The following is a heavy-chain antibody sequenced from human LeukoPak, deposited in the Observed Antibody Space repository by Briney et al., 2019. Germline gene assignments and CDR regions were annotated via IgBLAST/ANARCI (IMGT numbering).Heavy chain of an antibody. J-gene: IGHJ5*02. D-gene: IGHD5-24*01. V-gene: IGHV4-4*07. CDR1: GGSISSYY. CDR3: ARDPAGWPNWFDP. CDR2: IYTSGST. Sequence: KPSETLPLTCTVSGGSISSYYWSWIRRPAGKGLEWIGRIYTSGSTSYNPSLKSRVTMSVDTSKNQFSLKLSSVTAADTAVYYCARDPAGWPNWFDPWGQGTLVTVSS.